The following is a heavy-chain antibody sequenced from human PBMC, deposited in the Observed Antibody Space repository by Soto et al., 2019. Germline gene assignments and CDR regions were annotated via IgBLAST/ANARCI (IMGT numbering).Heavy chain of an antibody. J-gene: IGHJ4*02. V-gene: IGHV3-7*01. CDR2: IKGDGSES. CDR1: EFTFSSFW. CDR3: TRDFQGY. Sequence: PGGSLRLSCAASEFTFSSFWMSWVRQAPGKGLEWVANIKGDGSESYYVDSVKGRFTISRDNAKNSLFLQMNSLRAEDTAVYYCTRDFQGYWGQGT.